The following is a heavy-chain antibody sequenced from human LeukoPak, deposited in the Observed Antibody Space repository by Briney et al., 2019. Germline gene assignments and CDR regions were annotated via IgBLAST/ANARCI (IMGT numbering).Heavy chain of an antibody. D-gene: IGHD6-6*01. V-gene: IGHV1-18*01. CDR1: GYTFTSYG. J-gene: IGHJ1*01. CDR2: ISAYNGNT. Sequence: GASVKVSCKASGYTFTSYGISWVRQAPGQGLEWMGWISAYNGNTNYAQKLQGRVTMTTDTSTSTAYMELRSLRSDDTAVYYCARTRIAALHRGPAEYFQHWGQGTLVTVSS. CDR3: ARTRIAALHRGPAEYFQH.